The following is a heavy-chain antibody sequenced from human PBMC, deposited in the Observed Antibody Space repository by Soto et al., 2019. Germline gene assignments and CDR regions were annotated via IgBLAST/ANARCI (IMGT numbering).Heavy chain of an antibody. CDR2: ISHSGTST. J-gene: IGHJ5*02. V-gene: IGHV3-23*01. Sequence: EVQLLESGGGLVQPGGSLRLSCAVSGVTFSNFAMNWVRQAPGKGLEWVSGISHSGTSTYYADSVKGRFTISRDNSKNTLYLQMNSLRAEDTGVYYCAKGSWVHDGSEGGNWLDPWGQGTLVTVSS. D-gene: IGHD3-10*01. CDR3: AKGSWVHDGSEGGNWLDP. CDR1: GVTFSNFA.